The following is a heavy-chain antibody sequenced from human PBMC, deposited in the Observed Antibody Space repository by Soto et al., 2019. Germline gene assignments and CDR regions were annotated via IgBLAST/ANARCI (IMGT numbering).Heavy chain of an antibody. Sequence: QVQLVQSGAEVKKPGSSVKVSCKASGGTFSSYAISWVRQAPGQGLEWMGGIIPIFGTANYAQKFQGRVTITADESTRTAYMELSSLRSEDTAVYYCARSPRMTTVPTGYFDYWGQGTLVTVSS. J-gene: IGHJ4*02. V-gene: IGHV1-69*01. CDR1: GGTFSSYA. D-gene: IGHD4-17*01. CDR2: IIPIFGTA. CDR3: ARSPRMTTVPTGYFDY.